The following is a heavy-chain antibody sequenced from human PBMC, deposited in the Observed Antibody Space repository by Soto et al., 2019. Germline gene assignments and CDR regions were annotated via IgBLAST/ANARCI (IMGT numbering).Heavy chain of an antibody. CDR3: ARPRYDGSGTPFDH. D-gene: IGHD3-22*01. CDR2: IKGDGCTA. J-gene: IGHJ4*02. Sequence: EVQLVESGGGLVQPGGSLRRSCAASGFTFSSYWMHWVRQAPGKGLVWVSGIKGDGCTATYADSVKGRFIISRDNAKNMLYLQMNSLPAEDTAVYYCARPRYDGSGTPFDHWGQGTLVTVSS. CDR1: GFTFSSYW. V-gene: IGHV3-74*01.